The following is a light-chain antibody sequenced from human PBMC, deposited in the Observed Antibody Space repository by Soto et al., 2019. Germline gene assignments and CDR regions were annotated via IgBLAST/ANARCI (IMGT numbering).Light chain of an antibody. CDR1: QSVGSN. CDR2: GAS. V-gene: IGKV3-15*01. Sequence: EIVMTQSPATLSVSPGERVTLSCRASQSVGSNLAWYQQKPGQAPTLLIYGASSRTTGLPARFSGSGSGTEFTLTISRLQSEDFAVYYCQQYNKRPPWTFGQGTKVEIK. J-gene: IGKJ1*01. CDR3: QQYNKRPPWT.